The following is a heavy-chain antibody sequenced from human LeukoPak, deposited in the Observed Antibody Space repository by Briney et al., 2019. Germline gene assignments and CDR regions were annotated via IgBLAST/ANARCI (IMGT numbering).Heavy chain of an antibody. D-gene: IGHD6-13*01. Sequence: GASVTVSCKASGYTFTSYYMHWVRQAPGQGLEWMGIINPSGGSTSYAQKFQGRVTMTRDTSTSTVYMELSSLRSEDTAVYYCASHIAAAGTLRVQLDGMDVWGQGTTVTVSS. J-gene: IGHJ6*02. CDR2: INPSGGST. CDR3: ASHIAAAGTLRVQLDGMDV. V-gene: IGHV1-46*01. CDR1: GYTFTSYY.